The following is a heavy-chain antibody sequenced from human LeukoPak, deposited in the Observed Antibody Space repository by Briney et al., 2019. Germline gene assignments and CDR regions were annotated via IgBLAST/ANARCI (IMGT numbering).Heavy chain of an antibody. CDR2: IYSGGST. D-gene: IGHD3-10*01. J-gene: IGHJ5*02. CDR1: GFTVSSNY. CDR3: ARELLWFGEFQSWFDP. Sequence: GSLRLSCAASGFTVSSNYMSWVRQAPGKGLEWVSVIYSGGSTYYADSVKGRFTISRDNSKNTLYLQMNSLRAEDTAVYYCARELLWFGEFQSWFDPWGQGTLVTVSS. V-gene: IGHV3-66*01.